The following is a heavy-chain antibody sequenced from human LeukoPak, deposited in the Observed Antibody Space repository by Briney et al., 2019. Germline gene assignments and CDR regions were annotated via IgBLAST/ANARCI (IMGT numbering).Heavy chain of an antibody. CDR2: IYYSGNT. CDR1: GGSISSGGYY. D-gene: IGHD3-10*01. Sequence: SETLSLTCTVSGGSISSGGYYWSWIRQHPGKGLEWIGYIYYSGNTYYSPSLKSRLTISIDTPKNQFSLKLSSVTAADTAVYYCARQGAGVPFDYWGRGTLVTVSS. V-gene: IGHV4-31*03. CDR3: ARQGAGVPFDY. J-gene: IGHJ4*02.